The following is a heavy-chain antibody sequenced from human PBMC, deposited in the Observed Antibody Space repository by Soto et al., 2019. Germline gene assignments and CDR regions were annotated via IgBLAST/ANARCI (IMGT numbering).Heavy chain of an antibody. J-gene: IGHJ5*02. Sequence: PGGSLRLSCAASGFTFSSYSMNWVRQAPGKGLEWVSYISSSSSTIYYADSVKGRFTISRDNAKNSLYLQMNSLRAEDTAVYYCARSIAAAGTRRFDPWGQGTLVTVSS. D-gene: IGHD6-13*01. CDR1: GFTFSSYS. CDR2: ISSSSSTI. V-gene: IGHV3-48*01. CDR3: ARSIAAAGTRRFDP.